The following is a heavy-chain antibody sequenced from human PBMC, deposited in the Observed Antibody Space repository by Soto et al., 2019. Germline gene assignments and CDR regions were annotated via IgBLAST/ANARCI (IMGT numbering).Heavy chain of an antibody. V-gene: IGHV3-21*01. D-gene: IGHD3-10*01. Sequence: GGSLRLSCAASGCTFSSYSMNWVRQAPGKGLEWVSSISSSSSYIYYADSVKGRFTISRDNAKNSLYLQMNSLRAEDTAVYYCARDGARLLWFGELYSFDYWGQGTLVTAPQ. J-gene: IGHJ4*02. CDR1: GCTFSSYS. CDR3: ARDGARLLWFGELYSFDY. CDR2: ISSSSSYI.